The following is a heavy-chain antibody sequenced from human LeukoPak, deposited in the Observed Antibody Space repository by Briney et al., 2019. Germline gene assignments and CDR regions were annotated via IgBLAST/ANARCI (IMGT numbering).Heavy chain of an antibody. CDR2: IYTSGST. CDR3: ARDLGGSGWFDP. V-gene: IGHV4-4*07. CDR1: GGSISSYY. Sequence: SETLSLTCTVSGGSISSYYWSWIRQPAGKGLGWIGRIYTSGSTNYNPSLKSRVTMSVDTSKNQFSLKLSSVTAADTAVYYCARDLGGSGWFDPWGQGTLVTVSS. D-gene: IGHD3-10*01. J-gene: IGHJ5*02.